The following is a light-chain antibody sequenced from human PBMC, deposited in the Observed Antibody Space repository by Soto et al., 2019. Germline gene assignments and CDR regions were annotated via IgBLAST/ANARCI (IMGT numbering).Light chain of an antibody. CDR3: AAWDDSLNAVV. CDR2: SNN. Sequence: QLVLTQPPSASGTPGQRVTISCSGSSSNIGSNTINWYQQLPGTAPKLLIYSNNQRPSGVPDRFSGSKFGTSASLAISGLQSEDEADYYCAAWDDSLNAVVFGGGTKLTVL. J-gene: IGLJ2*01. CDR1: SSNIGSNT. V-gene: IGLV1-44*01.